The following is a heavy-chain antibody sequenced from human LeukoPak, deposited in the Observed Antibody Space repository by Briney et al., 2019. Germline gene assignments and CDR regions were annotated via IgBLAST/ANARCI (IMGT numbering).Heavy chain of an antibody. J-gene: IGHJ6*03. CDR1: GFTFGDYA. D-gene: IGHD4-17*01. V-gene: IGHV3-49*04. CDR2: IRSKAYGGTT. Sequence: GGSLRLSCTTSGFTFGDYAMSWVRQAPGKGLEWVGFIRSKAYGGTTEYAASVKGRITISRDDSRSIAFLQVNSLKTEDTAVYYCSRAGSRSTVTTYYHYMDVWGKGTTVTISS. CDR3: SRAGSRSTVTTYYHYMDV.